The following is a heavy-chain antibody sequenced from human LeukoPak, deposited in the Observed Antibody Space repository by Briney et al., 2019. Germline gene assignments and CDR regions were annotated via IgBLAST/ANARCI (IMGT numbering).Heavy chain of an antibody. CDR3: ARDRGYYYGSGSRLPYDWFDP. V-gene: IGHV4-59*01. CDR1: GGSLSSYY. Sequence: SETLSLTCTVSGGSLSSYYWSWIRRPPGNRLEGIGHIYYGGSTNCNPSLKSRVTISVDTSKNQFSLKLSSVTATDTAVDYCARDRGYYYGSGSRLPYDWFDPWGQGTLVTVSS. D-gene: IGHD3-10*01. CDR2: IYYGGST. J-gene: IGHJ5*02.